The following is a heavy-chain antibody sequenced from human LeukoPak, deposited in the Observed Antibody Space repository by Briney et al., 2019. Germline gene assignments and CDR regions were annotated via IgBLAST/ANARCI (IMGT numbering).Heavy chain of an antibody. CDR1: GYTFTNYY. V-gene: IGHV1-46*01. CDR3: AMSLYFGVVIPGWFDP. D-gene: IGHD3-3*01. CDR2: INPSDGGT. Sequence: GASVKVSCKASGYTFTNYYLHWVRQAPGHGLEWMAIINPSDGGTYYEQKLQGRVTVTRDESTSTAYMELSSLRSEDTAVYYCAMSLYFGVVIPGWFDPWGQGTLVTVSS. J-gene: IGHJ5*02.